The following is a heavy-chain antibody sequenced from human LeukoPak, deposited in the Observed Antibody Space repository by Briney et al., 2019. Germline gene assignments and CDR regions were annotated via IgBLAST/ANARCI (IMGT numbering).Heavy chain of an antibody. Sequence: SETLSLTCTVSGGSISSYYWSWIRQPPGKGLEWIGYIYYSGSTNYNPSLKSRVTISVDTSKNQFSLKLSSVTAADTAVYYCARERWEMATIDPSNWFDPWGQGTLVTVSS. CDR2: IYYSGST. CDR1: GGSISSYY. D-gene: IGHD5-24*01. V-gene: IGHV4-59*01. CDR3: ARERWEMATIDPSNWFDP. J-gene: IGHJ5*02.